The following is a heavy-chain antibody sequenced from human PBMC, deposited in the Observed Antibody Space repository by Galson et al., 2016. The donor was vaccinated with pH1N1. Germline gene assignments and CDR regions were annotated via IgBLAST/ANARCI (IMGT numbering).Heavy chain of an antibody. CDR1: GASISNGGNY. CDR3: ARTDYGDYYYYGLGI. CDR2: IYSRGGA. J-gene: IGHJ6*02. V-gene: IGHV4-31*03. D-gene: IGHD4-17*01. Sequence: LSLTCTVSGASISNGGNYWSWIRQHPGKGLEWIGYIYSRGGAYYNPSLNGRAAISLDTSKNEISLNLNSVTAADTAIYFCARTDYGDYYYYGLGIWGQGTTVIASS.